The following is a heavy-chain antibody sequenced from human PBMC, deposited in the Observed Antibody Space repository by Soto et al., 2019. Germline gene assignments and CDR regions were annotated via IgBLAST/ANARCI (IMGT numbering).Heavy chain of an antibody. V-gene: IGHV3-30-3*01. CDR3: ARNLFNCSGGSCYSDYYYYGMDV. CDR2: ISYDGSNK. D-gene: IGHD2-15*01. J-gene: IGHJ6*02. CDR1: GFTFSSYA. Sequence: GGSLRLSCAASGFTFSSYAMHWVRQAPGKGLEWVAVISYDGSNKYYADSVKGRFTISRDNSKNTLYLQTNSLRAEDTAVYYCARNLFNCSGGSCYSDYYYYGMDVWGQGTTVTVSS.